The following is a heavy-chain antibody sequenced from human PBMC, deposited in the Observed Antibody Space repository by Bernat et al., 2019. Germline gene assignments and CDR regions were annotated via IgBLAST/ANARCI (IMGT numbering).Heavy chain of an antibody. CDR1: GGSISSSSYY. Sequence: QLQLQESGPGLVKPSETLSLTCTVSGGSISSSSYYWGWIRQPPGKGLEWIGSIYYSGSTYYNPSLKSRVTISVDTSKNQFSLKLSSVTAADTAVYYCARHHSSSWYPHYFDYWGQGTLVTVSS. V-gene: IGHV4-39*01. CDR2: IYYSGST. CDR3: ARHHSSSWYPHYFDY. D-gene: IGHD6-13*01. J-gene: IGHJ4*02.